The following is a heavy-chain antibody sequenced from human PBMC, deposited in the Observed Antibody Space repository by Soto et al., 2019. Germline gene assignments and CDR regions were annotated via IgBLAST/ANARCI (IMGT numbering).Heavy chain of an antibody. J-gene: IGHJ5*02. CDR3: VRDGTKTLRDWFDP. CDR1: GASISGFY. CDR2: IYATGTT. Sequence: QVQLQESGPGLVKPSETLSLTCTVSGASISGFYWSWIRKSAGKGLEWIGRIYATGTTDYNPSLXXXXXXXXXXXXXXXSLKLRSVTAADTAVYYCVRDGTKTLRDWFDPWGQGISVTVSS. V-gene: IGHV4-4*07. D-gene: IGHD1-1*01.